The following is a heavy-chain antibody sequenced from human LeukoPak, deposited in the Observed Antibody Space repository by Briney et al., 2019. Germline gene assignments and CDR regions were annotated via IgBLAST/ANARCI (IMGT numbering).Heavy chain of an antibody. CDR2: ISGTGGST. Sequence: GGSLRLSCAASGFTFSSYWMNWVRRAPGKGLEWVSLISGTGGSTYYVPSLRGRITISRDNSKNTLYLRMSSLRAADTAVYYCAKGTHGSNSYSFDSWGQGTLVTVSS. V-gene: IGHV3-23*01. D-gene: IGHD5-24*01. J-gene: IGHJ4*02. CDR3: AKGTHGSNSYSFDS. CDR1: GFTFSSYW.